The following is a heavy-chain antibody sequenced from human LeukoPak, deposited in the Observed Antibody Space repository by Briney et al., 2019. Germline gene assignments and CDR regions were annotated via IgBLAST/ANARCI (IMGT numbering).Heavy chain of an antibody. V-gene: IGHV3-7*01. CDR2: INQNGGEK. CDR1: GFTFSGYW. J-gene: IGHJ4*02. Sequence: PGGSLRLSCADSGFTFSGYWMNWVRQAPGKGLEWVANINQNGGEKYYVDSVKGRFTISRDNGKNSLYLQMNSLRAEDTAVYYCARYRNLGYWGQGTLVTVSS. D-gene: IGHD4-17*01. CDR3: ARYRNLGY.